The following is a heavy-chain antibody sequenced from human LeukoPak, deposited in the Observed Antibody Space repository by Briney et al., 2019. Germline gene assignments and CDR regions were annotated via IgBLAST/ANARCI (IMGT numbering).Heavy chain of an antibody. D-gene: IGHD3-16*01. CDR2: VCPGGSDT. J-gene: IGHJ3*02. V-gene: IGHV5-51*01. Sequence: GQSLTISCTAFVSSSTSYWIGGVRQMPGKGLAWLGIVCPGGSDTRYGPSFQGQVTMSVDKSINSAYLQWSGLMASETGMYYCARQVAPVWGDTFDIWGEVTMVTVSS. CDR1: VSSSTSYW. CDR3: ARQVAPVWGDTFDI.